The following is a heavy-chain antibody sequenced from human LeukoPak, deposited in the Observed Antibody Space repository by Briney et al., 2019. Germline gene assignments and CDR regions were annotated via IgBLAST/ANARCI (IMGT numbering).Heavy chain of an antibody. CDR1: GGSISSGPYY. CDR3: ARIAYDALDSYYYGMVV. D-gene: IGHD3-3*01. Sequence: PSETLSLTCTVSGGSISSGPYYWIWIRQHPGEGLEWIGYITYSGNTYYYPALNSRVTVSLDTSKTQFSLKLSSVTAADTAVYYCARIAYDALDSYYYGMVVWGQGTTVTVSS. V-gene: IGHV4-31*03. CDR2: ITYSGNT. J-gene: IGHJ6*02.